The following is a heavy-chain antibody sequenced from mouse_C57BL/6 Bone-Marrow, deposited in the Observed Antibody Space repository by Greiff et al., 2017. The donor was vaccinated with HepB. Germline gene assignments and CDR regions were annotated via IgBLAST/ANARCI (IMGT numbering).Heavy chain of an antibody. CDR3: AKNFGPMDY. CDR1: GFSLTSYG. V-gene: IGHV2-4*01. CDR2: IWSGGST. Sequence: VKLVESGPGLVQPSQSLSITCTVSGFSLTSYGVHWVRQPPGKGLEWLGVIWSGGSTDYNAAFISRLSISKDNSKSQVFFKMNSLQADDTAIYYCAKNFGPMDYWGQGTSVTVSS. J-gene: IGHJ4*01.